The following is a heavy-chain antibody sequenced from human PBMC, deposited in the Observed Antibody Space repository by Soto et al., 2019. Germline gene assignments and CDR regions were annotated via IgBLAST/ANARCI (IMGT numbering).Heavy chain of an antibody. CDR3: ATDPVMGDGDHGTALDT. CDR2: ISANNGNT. V-gene: IGHV1-18*04. Sequence: QVQLVQSGAEVKKPGASVKVSCKASGFHFSNYGFTWARQAPGQGLQWLGWISANNGNTNYGQKFQGRIAMTTDTSTSTTDTALMTLTPDDTAVYWCATDPVMGDGDHGTALDTGGQGTVVTVS. D-gene: IGHD4-17*01. CDR1: GFHFSNYG. J-gene: IGHJ4*02.